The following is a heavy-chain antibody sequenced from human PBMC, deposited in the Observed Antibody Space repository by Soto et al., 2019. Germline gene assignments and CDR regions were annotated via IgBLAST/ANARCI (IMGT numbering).Heavy chain of an antibody. CDR2: ISSSSSNI. D-gene: IGHD2-2*01. CDR3: AKDHDIVVVPIGLGFDY. J-gene: IGHJ4*02. V-gene: IGHV3-21*04. CDR1: GFTFSSYS. Sequence: GGSLRLSCAASGFTFSSYSMNWVRQAPGKGLEWVSSISSSSSNIYYADSVKGRFTISRDNAKNTLYLQMNSLRAEDTAVYYCAKDHDIVVVPIGLGFDYWGQGTLVTVSS.